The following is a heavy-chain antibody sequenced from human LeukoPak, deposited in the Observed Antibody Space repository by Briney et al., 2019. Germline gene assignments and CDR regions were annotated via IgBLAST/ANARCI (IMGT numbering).Heavy chain of an antibody. D-gene: IGHD2-2*01. V-gene: IGHV3-48*03. Sequence: TGGPLRLSCAASGFPLSSYEVNWARQAPGRGLEWVSYIISSESTIHYADSVKGRFTISRDNAKNSLYLHMNSLRAEDTAVYYCARDQLLLYDYYGMDVWGQGTTVTVSS. J-gene: IGHJ6*02. CDR1: GFPLSSYE. CDR3: ARDQLLLYDYYGMDV. CDR2: IISSESTI.